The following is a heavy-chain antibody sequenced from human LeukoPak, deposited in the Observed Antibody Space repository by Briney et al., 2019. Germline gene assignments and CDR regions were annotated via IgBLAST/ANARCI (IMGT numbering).Heavy chain of an antibody. V-gene: IGHV3-11*01. Sequence: LSLTCTVSGGSISSGGYYWSWIRQAPGKGLEWVSYISSSGSTIYYADSVKGRFTISRDNAKNSLYLQMNSLRAEDTAVYYCARDMERYSSGHSANYWGQGTLVTVSS. CDR1: GGSISSGGYY. D-gene: IGHD6-19*01. CDR3: ARDMERYSSGHSANY. J-gene: IGHJ4*02. CDR2: ISSSGSTI.